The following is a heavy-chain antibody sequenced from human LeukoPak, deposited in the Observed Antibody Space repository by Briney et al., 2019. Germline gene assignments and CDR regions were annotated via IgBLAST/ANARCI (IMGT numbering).Heavy chain of an antibody. CDR2: ISSSSSYI. J-gene: IGHJ3*02. D-gene: IGHD6-19*01. CDR1: GFTFSSYS. CDR3: ARDRGYSSGWYAFDI. Sequence: GGSLRLSCAASGFTFSSYSMNWVRQAPGKGLEWVSSISSSSSYIYCADSVKGRFTISRDNAKNSLYLQMNSLRAEDTAVYYCARDRGYSSGWYAFDIWGQGTMVTVSS. V-gene: IGHV3-21*01.